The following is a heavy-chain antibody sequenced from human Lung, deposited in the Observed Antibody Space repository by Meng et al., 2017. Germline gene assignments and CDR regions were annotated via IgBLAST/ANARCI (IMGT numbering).Heavy chain of an antibody. D-gene: IGHD4-11*01. V-gene: IGHV4-34*01. CDR2: INHSGST. CDR1: GGPFSDYT. Sequence: GVGCLMPTEPLPLPCVGSGGPFSDYTWSWILQPPGKGLEWIGEINHSGSTNYNPSLESRATISVDTSQNNLSLKLSSVTAADSAVYYCARGPTTMAHDFDYWGQGTLVTVSS. J-gene: IGHJ4*02. CDR3: ARGPTTMAHDFDY.